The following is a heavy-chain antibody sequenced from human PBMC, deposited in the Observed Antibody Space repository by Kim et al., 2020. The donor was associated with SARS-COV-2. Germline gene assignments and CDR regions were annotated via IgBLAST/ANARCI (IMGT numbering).Heavy chain of an antibody. CDR1: GFRFNIYQ. J-gene: IGHJ4*01. CDR2: IKHDGSEK. CDR3: ARDSSWNPLVEFFHFEY. D-gene: IGHD1-1*01. Sequence: GGSLRLSCAASGFRFNIYQMAWVRQAPGKGLEWVAAIKHDGSEKDYLDSVRGRFTISRDNAENSLLLQMNNLRVEDTAVYYCARDSSWNPLVEFFHFEY. V-gene: IGHV3-7*01.